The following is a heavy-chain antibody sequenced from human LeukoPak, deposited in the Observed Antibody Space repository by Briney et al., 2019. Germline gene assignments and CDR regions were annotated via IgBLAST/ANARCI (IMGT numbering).Heavy chain of an antibody. D-gene: IGHD6-6*01. J-gene: IGHJ4*02. CDR3: ARHSKYSSSGFDY. V-gene: IGHV4-59*08. CDR2: IYYSGST. Sequence: PSETLSLTCTVSGGSISSYYWSWIRQPPGKGLEWIVYIYYSGSTNYNPSLKSRVTISVDTSKNQFSLKLSSVTAADTAVYYCARHSKYSSSGFDYWGQGTLVTVSS. CDR1: GGSISSYY.